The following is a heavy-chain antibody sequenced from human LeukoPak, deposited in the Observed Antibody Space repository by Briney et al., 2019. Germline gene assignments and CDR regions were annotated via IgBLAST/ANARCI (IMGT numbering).Heavy chain of an antibody. J-gene: IGHJ4*02. CDR1: GGSFSGYY. CDR3: ARGNPAMVRGVDFDY. CDR2: INHSGST. V-gene: IGHV4-34*01. Sequence: SETLSLTCAVYGGSFSGYYWSWIRQPPGKGLEWIGEINHSGSTNYNPSLKSRVTISVDTSKNQFSLKLSSVTAADTAVYYCARGNPAMVRGVDFDYWGQGTLDTVSS. D-gene: IGHD3-10*01.